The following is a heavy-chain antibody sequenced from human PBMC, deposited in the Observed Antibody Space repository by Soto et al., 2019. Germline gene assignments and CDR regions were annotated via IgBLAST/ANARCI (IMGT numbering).Heavy chain of an antibody. J-gene: IGHJ5*02. Sequence: SETLSLTCTVSGGSISSSSYYWGWIRRPPGKGLEHIGSIYYSGSTYYNPSLKSRVTISVDTSKNQFSLKLRSVTAADTAVYYCARGVTMVRGVLIPWFDPWGQGTLVTVSS. CDR1: GGSISSSSYY. CDR2: IYYSGST. V-gene: IGHV4-39*01. CDR3: ARGVTMVRGVLIPWFDP. D-gene: IGHD3-10*01.